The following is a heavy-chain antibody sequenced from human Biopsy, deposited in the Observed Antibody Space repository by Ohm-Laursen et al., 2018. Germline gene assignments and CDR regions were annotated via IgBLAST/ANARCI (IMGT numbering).Heavy chain of an antibody. V-gene: IGHV1-8*01. CDR2: MSPNTGNT. D-gene: IGHD3-9*01. CDR1: GYTFTSHD. Sequence: ASVKVSCKASGYTFTSHDINWVRQAPGQGLEWMGWMSPNTGNTVYAQRFQDRVTMTSDTSTGTAYMELTSLTSDDTAVYYCATKLTGYSHHWGQGTLVIVSS. J-gene: IGHJ1*01. CDR3: ATKLTGYSHH.